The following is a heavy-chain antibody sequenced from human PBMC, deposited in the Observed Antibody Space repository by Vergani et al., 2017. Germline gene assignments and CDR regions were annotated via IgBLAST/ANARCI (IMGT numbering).Heavy chain of an antibody. D-gene: IGHD6-13*01. CDR3: ASQTRIAAAGSPADLLAY. CDR1: GFTFSSYA. V-gene: IGHV3-23*01. Sequence: EVQLLESGGGLVQPGGSLRLSCAASGFTFSSYAMSWVRQAPGKGLEWVSVISGSGGSTYYADSVKGRFTISRDNSKNTLYLQMNSLRAEDTAVYYCASQTRIAAAGSPADLLAYWGQGTLVTVSS. CDR2: ISGSGGST. J-gene: IGHJ4*02.